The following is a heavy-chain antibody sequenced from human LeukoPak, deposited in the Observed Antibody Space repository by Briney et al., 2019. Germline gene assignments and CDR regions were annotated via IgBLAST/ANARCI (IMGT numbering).Heavy chain of an antibody. J-gene: IGHJ4*02. D-gene: IGHD5-12*01. CDR1: GFTFSSYA. Sequence: GGSLRLSRAASGFTFSSYAMSWVRQAPGKGLEWVSAISGSGGSTYYADSVKGRFTISRDNSKNTLYLQMNSLRAEDTAVYYCANRGYSGYASDYWGQGTLVTVSS. V-gene: IGHV3-23*01. CDR3: ANRGYSGYASDY. CDR2: ISGSGGST.